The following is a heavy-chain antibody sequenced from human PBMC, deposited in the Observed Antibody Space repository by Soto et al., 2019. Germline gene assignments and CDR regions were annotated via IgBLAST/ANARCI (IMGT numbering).Heavy chain of an antibody. CDR1: GFTFSSYE. V-gene: IGHV3-48*03. J-gene: IGHJ4*02. CDR2: ISSSGSTI. Sequence: GSLRLSCAASGFTFSSYEMNWVRQAPGKGLEWVSYISSSGSTIYYADSVKGRFTISRDNAKNSLYLQMNSLRAEDTAVYYCERGLGRTMVRGVIRYCGQGPLVTVYS. D-gene: IGHD3-10*01. CDR3: ERGLGRTMVRGVIRY.